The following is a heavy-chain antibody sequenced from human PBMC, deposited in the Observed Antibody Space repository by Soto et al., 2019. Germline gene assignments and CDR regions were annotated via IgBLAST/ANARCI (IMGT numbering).Heavy chain of an antibody. CDR3: ARPPYGSGSYYAFDI. CDR1: GFTFSSYS. D-gene: IGHD3-10*01. Sequence: VGSLRLSCAASGFTFSSYSMNWVRQAPGKGLEWISYISGSSATLYYADSVKGRFTISRDNVKNSLSLQMTSLRAEDTAVYYCARPPYGSGSYYAFDIWGQGTMVTISS. J-gene: IGHJ3*02. CDR2: ISGSSATL. V-gene: IGHV3-48*01.